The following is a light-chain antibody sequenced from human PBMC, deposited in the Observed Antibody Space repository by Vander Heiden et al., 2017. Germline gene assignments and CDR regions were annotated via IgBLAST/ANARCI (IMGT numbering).Light chain of an antibody. V-gene: IGLV3-1*01. Sequence: SSEVTQPPSVSVSPGQTASITCSGDKLGDKYACWYQQKPGQSPVVVIYQDTKRPSGIPERFSGSNSGNTATLTISGTQAMDEADYYCQTWDRSTVVFGGGTKLTVL. CDR1: KLGDKY. CDR2: QDT. J-gene: IGLJ2*01. CDR3: QTWDRSTVV.